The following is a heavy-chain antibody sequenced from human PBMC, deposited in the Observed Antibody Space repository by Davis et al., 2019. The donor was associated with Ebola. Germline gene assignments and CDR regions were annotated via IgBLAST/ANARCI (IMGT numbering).Heavy chain of an antibody. V-gene: IGHV4-34*01. J-gene: IGHJ4*02. D-gene: IGHD4/OR15-4a*01. CDR1: GESFRGYY. Sequence: SETLSLTCAVYGESFRGYYWTWVRQPPEKGLEWIGEINHSGNTNYNPSLKSRVTISVDTSKNQFSLKVSSVTAADTAVYYCATDYLKYWGQGTLVTVSS. CDR3: ATDYLKY. CDR2: INHSGNT.